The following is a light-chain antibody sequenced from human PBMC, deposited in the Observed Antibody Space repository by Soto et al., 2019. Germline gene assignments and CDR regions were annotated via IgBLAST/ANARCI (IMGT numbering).Light chain of an antibody. J-gene: IGKJ1*01. CDR1: QSISSN. CDR3: QQSNNLPPRT. CDR2: GAS. Sequence: EIVMTQSPATLSVSPGERATLSCRASQSISSNLAWYQQKPGQAPRLLIYGASTRAPGIPVRFSGSGSGTEFTLTISSLQSEDFAVYYCQQSNNLPPRTFGQGTKVEIK. V-gene: IGKV3-15*01.